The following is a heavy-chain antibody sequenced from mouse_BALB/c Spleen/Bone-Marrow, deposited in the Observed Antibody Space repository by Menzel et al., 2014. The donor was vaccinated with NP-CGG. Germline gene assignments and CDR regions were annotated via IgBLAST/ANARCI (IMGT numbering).Heavy chain of an antibody. V-gene: IGHV14-3*02. CDR3: APYYYGRWFTY. D-gene: IGHD1-1*01. CDR2: IDPANGNT. Sequence: VQLQQSGAELVKPGASVKLSCTASGFNIXDPYMHWVKQRPEQGLGWIGRIDPANGNTKYDPKFQGKATITADTSSNTAYLQLSSLTSGDTAVYYCAPYYYGRWFTYWGQGTLVTVSA. CDR1: GFNIXDPY. J-gene: IGHJ3*01.